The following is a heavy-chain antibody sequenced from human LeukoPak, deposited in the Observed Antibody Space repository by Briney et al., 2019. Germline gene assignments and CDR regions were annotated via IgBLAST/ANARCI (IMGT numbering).Heavy chain of an antibody. CDR3: ARREWLPFDY. CDR2: IYYSGST. CDR1: GGSISSSSYY. D-gene: IGHD3-3*01. J-gene: IGHJ4*02. V-gene: IGHV4-39*07. Sequence: SETLSLTCTVSGGSISSSSYYWGWIRQPPGKGMECIGSIYYSGSTNYNPSLKSRVTISVDTSKNQFSLKLSSVTAADTAVYYCARREWLPFDYWGQGTLVTVSS.